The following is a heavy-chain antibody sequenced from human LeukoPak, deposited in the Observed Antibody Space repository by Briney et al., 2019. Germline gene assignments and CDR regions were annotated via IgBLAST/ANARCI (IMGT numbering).Heavy chain of an antibody. CDR1: GYTFNAYY. D-gene: IGHD6-19*01. J-gene: IGHJ4*02. CDR2: INLSGGSA. V-gene: IGHV1-46*02. Sequence: SVKVSCKASGYTFNAYYMHWVRQAPGQGLEWMGIINLSGGSARYAQEFQGRVTMTRDTSTSTVHMDLSSLRSDDTAVYHCARESDIAVAGTGFDYWGQGTLVTVSS. CDR3: ARESDIAVAGTGFDY.